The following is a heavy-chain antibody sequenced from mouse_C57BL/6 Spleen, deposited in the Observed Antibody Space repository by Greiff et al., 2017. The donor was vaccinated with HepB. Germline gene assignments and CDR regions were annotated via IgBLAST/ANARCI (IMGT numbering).Heavy chain of an antibody. J-gene: IGHJ2*01. CDR3: ARKRIYYDYFDY. V-gene: IGHV1-55*01. CDR1: GYTFTSYW. Sequence: VQLKQPGAELVKPGASVKMSCKASGYTFTSYWITWVKQRPGQGLEWIGDIYPGSGSTNYNEKFKSKATLTVDTSSSTAYLQLSSLTSEDSAVYYCARKRIYYDYFDYWGQGTTLTVSS. CDR2: IYPGSGST. D-gene: IGHD2-4*01.